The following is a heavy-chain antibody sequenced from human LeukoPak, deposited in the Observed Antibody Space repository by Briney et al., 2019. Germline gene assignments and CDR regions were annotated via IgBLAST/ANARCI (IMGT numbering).Heavy chain of an antibody. CDR2: ISGSGGST. V-gene: IGHV3-23*01. D-gene: IGHD2-21*02. J-gene: IGHJ6*02. CDR1: GFTFSSYA. CDR3: AKFCGGDCSIYYYYGMDV. Sequence: GGSLRLSCAASGFTFSSYAMSWVRQAPGKGLEWVSAISGSGGSTYYADSVKGRFTISRDNSKNTLYLQMNSLRVEDTAVYYCAKFCGGDCSIYYYYGMDVWGQGTTVTVSS.